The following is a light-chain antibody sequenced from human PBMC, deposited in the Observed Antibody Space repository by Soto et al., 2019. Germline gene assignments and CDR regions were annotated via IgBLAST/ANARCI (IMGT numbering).Light chain of an antibody. CDR1: QSVSSSY. V-gene: IGKV3-20*01. Sequence: EIVLTQSPGTLSLSPGERATLSCRASQSVSSSYLAWYQQKPGQAPRLLIYGASSRATGIPDRFSGSGSGTDFTLTISRLEPEDFAVYSCQQDGSSPWPFGQGTNVEIK. CDR2: GAS. J-gene: IGKJ1*01. CDR3: QQDGSSPWP.